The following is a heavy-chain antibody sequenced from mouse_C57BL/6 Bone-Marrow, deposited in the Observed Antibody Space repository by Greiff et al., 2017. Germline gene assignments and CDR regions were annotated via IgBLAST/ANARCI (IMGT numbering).Heavy chain of an antibody. CDR2: IYPSSGNT. D-gene: IGHD1-1*01. Sequence: VKLQESGAELARPGASVKLSCKASGYTFTSYGISWVKQRTGQGLEWIGEIYPSSGNTYYNEKFKGKATLTADKSSSTAYMELRSLTSEDSAVYFCARWVYYYGSSPRWYFDVWGTGTTVTVSS. J-gene: IGHJ1*03. CDR1: GYTFTSYG. CDR3: ARWVYYYGSSPRWYFDV. V-gene: IGHV1-81*01.